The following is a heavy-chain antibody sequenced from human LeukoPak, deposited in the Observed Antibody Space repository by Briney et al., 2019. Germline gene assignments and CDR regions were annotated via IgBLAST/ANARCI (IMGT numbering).Heavy chain of an antibody. CDR3: AREVTLSYGSYYFDY. V-gene: IGHV6-1*01. Sequence: SQTLSLTCAISGDSVSSNSAAWNWIRQSPSRGLKWMGRTYYRSKWYNDYAVFVKSRITINPDTSKNQFSLQLNSVTPEDTAVYYCAREVTLSYGSYYFDYWGQGTLVTVSS. D-gene: IGHD5-18*01. CDR1: GDSVSSNSAA. CDR2: TYYRSKWYN. J-gene: IGHJ4*02.